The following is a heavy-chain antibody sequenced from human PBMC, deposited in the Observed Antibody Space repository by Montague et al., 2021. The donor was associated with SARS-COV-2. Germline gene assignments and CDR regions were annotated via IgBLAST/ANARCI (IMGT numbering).Heavy chain of an antibody. V-gene: IGHV4-34*01. J-gene: IGHJ6*02. CDR2: ISHRGST. Sequence: SETLSLTCAVYGGSLSGYYWSWIRQPPGGGLERIAEISHRGSTSYNPALKSRVTISVDTDKNQFSLKLSEATAADTAVYYCARVPYRLLFAPRYYGMDVWGQGTSVTVSS. D-gene: IGHD2-2*01. CDR3: ARVPYRLLFAPRYYGMDV. CDR1: GGSLSGYY.